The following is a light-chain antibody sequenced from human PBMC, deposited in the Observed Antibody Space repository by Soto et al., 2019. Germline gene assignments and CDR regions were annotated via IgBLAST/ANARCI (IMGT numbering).Light chain of an antibody. Sequence: QSVLTQPASVSGSPGQSITISCIGTSSDVGGYNYVSWYQQHPGKAPKLMIYDVSNRPSGVSNRFSGSKSGNTASLTISGLQAEDEAYYYCSSYTSSSTPYVLGTGTKVTVL. J-gene: IGLJ1*01. CDR2: DVS. V-gene: IGLV2-14*01. CDR3: SSYTSSSTPYV. CDR1: SSDVGGYNY.